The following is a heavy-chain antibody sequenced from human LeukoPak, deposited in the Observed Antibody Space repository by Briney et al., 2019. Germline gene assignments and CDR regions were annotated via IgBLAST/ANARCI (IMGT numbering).Heavy chain of an antibody. Sequence: ASVKVSCKASGYTFTGYYMHWVRQAPGQGLEWMGWINPNSGGTNYAQKFRGRVTMTRDTSISTAYMELSRLRSDDTAVCYCARLPYTMVRGVDDAFDIWGQGTMVTVSS. CDR3: ARLPYTMVRGVDDAFDI. CDR1: GYTFTGYY. D-gene: IGHD3-10*01. CDR2: INPNSGGT. J-gene: IGHJ3*02. V-gene: IGHV1-2*02.